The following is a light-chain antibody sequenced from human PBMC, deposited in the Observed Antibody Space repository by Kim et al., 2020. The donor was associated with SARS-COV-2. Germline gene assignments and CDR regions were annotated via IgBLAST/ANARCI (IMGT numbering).Light chain of an antibody. J-gene: IGKJ4*01. Sequence: DIQMTQSPTSVSASVGDKVTITCRASQDISSWLAWYQQKPGKAPKLLISAASSLQIGVPSRFSGSGSGTDFTLTISSLQPDDFATYYCHRYDGYPLGFGGGTKVDIK. V-gene: IGKV1-12*01. CDR1: QDISSW. CDR2: AAS. CDR3: HRYDGYPLG.